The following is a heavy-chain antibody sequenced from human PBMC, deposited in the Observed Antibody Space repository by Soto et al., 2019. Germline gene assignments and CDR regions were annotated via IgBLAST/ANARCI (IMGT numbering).Heavy chain of an antibody. Sequence: QVQLQESGPGLVKPSETLSLTCTVSGGYISNYYWSWIRQPPGKGLEWIGYIYYCGSTSYNPSLMSRVTISLDTSKSQFSLKLSSVTAADTAVYYCARHPYCHYMDVWGKGTTVTVSS. V-gene: IGHV4-59*08. CDR2: IYYCGST. J-gene: IGHJ6*03. CDR1: GGYISNYY. CDR3: ARHPYCHYMDV.